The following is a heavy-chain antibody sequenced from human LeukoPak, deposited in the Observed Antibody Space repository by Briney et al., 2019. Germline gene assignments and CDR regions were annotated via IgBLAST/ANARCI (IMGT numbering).Heavy chain of an antibody. CDR2: IYYSGST. CDR3: AREPPDYSNYYYYYMDV. V-gene: IGHV4-39*07. Sequence: SETLSLTCTVSGGSISSSRYYWGWIRQPPGKGLEWIGSIYYSGSTYYNPSLKSRVTISVDTSKNQFSLKLSSVTAADTAVYYCAREPPDYSNYYYYYMDVWGKGTTVTVSS. D-gene: IGHD4-11*01. CDR1: GGSISSSRYY. J-gene: IGHJ6*03.